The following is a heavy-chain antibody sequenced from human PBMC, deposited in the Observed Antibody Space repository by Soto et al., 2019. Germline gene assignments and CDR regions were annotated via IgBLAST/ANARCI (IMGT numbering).Heavy chain of an antibody. Sequence: ASVKVSCKASGYTFTSYAMHWVRQAPGQRLEWMGWINAGNGNTKYSQKFQGRVTMTRDTSASTAYMELRSLTSDDTAVYYCARHDSSGYYYYFDYWGQGTLVTVSS. CDR2: INAGNGNT. J-gene: IGHJ4*02. CDR1: GYTFTSYA. D-gene: IGHD3-22*01. CDR3: ARHDSSGYYYYFDY. V-gene: IGHV1-3*01.